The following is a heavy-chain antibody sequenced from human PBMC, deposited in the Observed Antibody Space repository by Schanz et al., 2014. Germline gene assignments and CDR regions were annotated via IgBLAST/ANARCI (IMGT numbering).Heavy chain of an antibody. CDR2: IVPIAGIT. V-gene: IGHV1-69*02. J-gene: IGHJ5*02. CDR3: ATLDYADSVS. Sequence: QVQLVQSGAEVKKPGSPVKVSCKSSGGTFSSYAISWVRQAPGQGLEWMGRIVPIAGITNYAQRFQGRVTITADKSSDTAYMELNSLNSDDTAVYYCATLDYADSVSWGQGTLVTVSS. CDR1: GGTFSSYA. D-gene: IGHD4-17*01.